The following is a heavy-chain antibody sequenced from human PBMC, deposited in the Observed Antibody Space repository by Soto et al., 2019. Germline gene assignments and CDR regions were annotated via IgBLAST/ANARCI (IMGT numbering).Heavy chain of an antibody. CDR2: MNPNSGNT. J-gene: IGHJ6*03. Sequence: GASVKVSCKASGYTFTSYDINWVRQATGQGLEWMGWMNPNSGNTGYAQKFQGRVTMTRNTSISTAYMELSSLRSEDTAVYYCASYRNGDCRYYYMDVWGKGTKVTVSS. CDR3: ASYRNGDCRYYYMDV. D-gene: IGHD2-21*02. V-gene: IGHV1-8*01. CDR1: GYTFTSYD.